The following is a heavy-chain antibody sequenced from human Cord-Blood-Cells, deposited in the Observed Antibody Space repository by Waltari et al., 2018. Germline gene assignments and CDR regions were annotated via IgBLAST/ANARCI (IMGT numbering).Heavy chain of an antibody. CDR3: ARVGIYSYGLYWYFDL. Sequence: QVQLVQSGAEVKKPGASVKVSCKASGYTFTGYYMHWVRQAPRQGLEWLGWINPNSGCTNYAQKFQGRVTMTRDTSISTAYMELSRLRSDDTAVYYCARVGIYSYGLYWYFDLWGRGTLVTVSS. CDR2: INPNSGCT. CDR1: GYTFTGYY. V-gene: IGHV1-2*02. D-gene: IGHD5-18*01. J-gene: IGHJ2*01.